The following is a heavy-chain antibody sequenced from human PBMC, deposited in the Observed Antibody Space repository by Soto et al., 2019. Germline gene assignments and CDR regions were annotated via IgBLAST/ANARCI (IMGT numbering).Heavy chain of an antibody. Sequence: GGSLRLSCAASGFTFSSYAMSWVRQAPGKGLEWVSAISGSGGSTYYADSVKGRFTISRDNSKNTLYLQMNSLRAEETAVYYCAKDPSSGYSKYYYYYYMDVWGKGTTVTVSS. J-gene: IGHJ6*03. D-gene: IGHD4-4*01. CDR1: GFTFSSYA. CDR3: AKDPSSGYSKYYYYYYMDV. CDR2: ISGSGGST. V-gene: IGHV3-23*01.